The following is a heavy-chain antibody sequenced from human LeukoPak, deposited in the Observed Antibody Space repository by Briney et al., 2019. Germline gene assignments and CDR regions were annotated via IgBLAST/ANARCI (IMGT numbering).Heavy chain of an antibody. J-gene: IGHJ4*02. Sequence: GRSLRLSCAASGFTFDDYAMHWVRQAPGKGLEWVSGIRWNGGGIAYADSVKGRFTISRDNAKNSLYLQMNSLRVDDTALYYCANGDESSGYYYSWTYWGQGTLVTASS. CDR3: ANGDESSGYYYSWTY. CDR2: IRWNGGGI. D-gene: IGHD3-22*01. V-gene: IGHV3-9*01. CDR1: GFTFDDYA.